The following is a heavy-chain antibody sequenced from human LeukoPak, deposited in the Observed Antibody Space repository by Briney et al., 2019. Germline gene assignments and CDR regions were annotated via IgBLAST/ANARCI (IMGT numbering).Heavy chain of an antibody. V-gene: IGHV3-23*01. CDR3: AKDGGLSIVATISYYFDY. Sequence: GGSLRLSCAASGFTFTTYGMNWVRQAPGEGLEWVSGISLSGEITYYADSVKGRFTISRDNSKNTLYLQMNSLRAEDTAVYYCAKDGGLSIVATISYYFDYWGQGTLVTVSS. CDR2: ISLSGEIT. J-gene: IGHJ4*02. CDR1: GFTFTTYG. D-gene: IGHD5-12*01.